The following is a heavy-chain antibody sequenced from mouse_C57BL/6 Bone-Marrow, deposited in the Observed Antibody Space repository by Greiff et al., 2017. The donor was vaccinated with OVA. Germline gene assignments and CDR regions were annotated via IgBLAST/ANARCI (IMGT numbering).Heavy chain of an antibody. CDR2: IYPGSGGT. CDR3: ARGAYYSSFDWYIDF. Sequence: VQLQQPGAELVKPGASVKMSCKASGYTFTSYWITWVKQRPGQGLEWIGDIYPGSGGTAYNEKFKGKATLTVDQSSSTAYMQLSSLTSENSAVYACARGAYYSSFDWYIDFWGTGTTVTVSS. CDR1: GYTFTSYW. V-gene: IGHV1-55*01. J-gene: IGHJ1*03. D-gene: IGHD2-12*01.